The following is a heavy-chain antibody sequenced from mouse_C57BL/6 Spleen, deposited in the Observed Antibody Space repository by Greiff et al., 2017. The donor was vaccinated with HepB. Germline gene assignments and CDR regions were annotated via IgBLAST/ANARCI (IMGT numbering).Heavy chain of an antibody. Sequence: VQRVESGAELVKPGASVKISCKASGYAFSSYWMNWVKQRPGKGLEWIGQIYPGDGDTNYNGKFKGKATLTADKSSSTAYMQLSSLTSEDSAVYFCARGDDGYPWGQGTLVTVSA. J-gene: IGHJ3*01. V-gene: IGHV1-80*01. CDR2: IYPGDGDT. CDR3: ARGDDGYP. D-gene: IGHD2-3*01. CDR1: GYAFSSYW.